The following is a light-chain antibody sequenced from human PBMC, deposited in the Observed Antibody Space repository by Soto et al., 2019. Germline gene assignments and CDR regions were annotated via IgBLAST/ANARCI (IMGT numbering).Light chain of an antibody. V-gene: IGKV1-33*01. Sequence: DIQMTQSPSSLSASVGDRVTITCQASQDITKSLNWYQQKPGKAPKLLIYDASNLETGVPSRFSGGGSGTDFTFTISSLQSEDIATYYCQQYNDLPLTFGPGTKVDVK. CDR1: QDITKS. CDR2: DAS. J-gene: IGKJ3*01. CDR3: QQYNDLPLT.